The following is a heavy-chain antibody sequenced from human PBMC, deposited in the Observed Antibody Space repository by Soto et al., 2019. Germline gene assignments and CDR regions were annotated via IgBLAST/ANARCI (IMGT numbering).Heavy chain of an antibody. Sequence: PWGSLRLSCVASGFTFISSFMGWIRQAPGKGLEWVANINQDGGVTYYVDSVEGRFTISRDNTKDSLYLQMNSLRGEDTAIYYCARYYRGSGRYFFDYWGQGTLVTVSS. CDR1: GFTFISSF. CDR3: ARYYRGSGRYFFDY. CDR2: INQDGGVT. V-gene: IGHV3-7*03. J-gene: IGHJ4*02. D-gene: IGHD6-19*01.